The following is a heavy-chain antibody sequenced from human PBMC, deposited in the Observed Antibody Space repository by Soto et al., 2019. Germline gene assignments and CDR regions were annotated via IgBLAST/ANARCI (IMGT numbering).Heavy chain of an antibody. Sequence: GGSLRLSCAASGFSFSSYAMSWVRQAPGKGLEWVSTITGGGGGTYYADSVKGRFTISRDNSKNTLYLQMNSLRAEDTAVYYCAKFFLWELHDAFDIWGQGTMVT. J-gene: IGHJ3*02. V-gene: IGHV3-23*01. CDR2: ITGGGGGT. CDR1: GFSFSSYA. CDR3: AKFFLWELHDAFDI. D-gene: IGHD1-26*01.